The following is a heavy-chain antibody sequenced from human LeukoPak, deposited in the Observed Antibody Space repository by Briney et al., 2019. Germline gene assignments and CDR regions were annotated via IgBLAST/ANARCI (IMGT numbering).Heavy chain of an antibody. Sequence: EASVKVSCKASGGTFSSYAISWVRQAPGQGLEWMGWISAYNGNTNYAQKLQGRVTMTTDTSTSTAYMELRSLRSDDTAVYYCARGDYYDSSGYYLDDAFDIWGQGTMVTVSS. J-gene: IGHJ3*02. CDR3: ARGDYYDSSGYYLDDAFDI. CDR1: GGTFSSYA. CDR2: ISAYNGNT. D-gene: IGHD3-22*01. V-gene: IGHV1-18*01.